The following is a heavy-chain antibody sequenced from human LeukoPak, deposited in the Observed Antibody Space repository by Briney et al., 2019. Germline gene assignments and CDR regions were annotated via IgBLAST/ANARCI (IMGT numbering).Heavy chain of an antibody. V-gene: IGHV4-38-2*01. D-gene: IGHD3-10*01. CDR2: IFHSGST. CDR1: GYSIGSGFY. J-gene: IGHJ6*04. Sequence: SETLSLTCAVSGYSIGSGFYWGWIRQPPGQGLEWIGSIFHSGSTYHNPSLNRRVHISVDTSKNQFSLKLSSVTAADTALYYCARASGSYGSGSFYYSGMDVWGKGTTVTVSS. CDR3: ARASGSYGSGSFYYSGMDV.